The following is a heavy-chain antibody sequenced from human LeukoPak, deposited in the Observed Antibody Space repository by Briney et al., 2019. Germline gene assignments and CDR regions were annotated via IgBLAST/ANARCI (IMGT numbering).Heavy chain of an antibody. V-gene: IGHV4-38-2*02. CDR2: IYHSGST. D-gene: IGHD3-9*01. CDR1: GYSISSGYY. Sequence: SETLSLTCTVSGYSISSGYYWGWIRQPPGQGLEWIGSIYHSGSTYYNPSLKSRVTISVDTSKNQFSLKLSSVTAADTAVYYCARDRAPGILTGYYMAGWFDPWGQGTLVTVSS. J-gene: IGHJ5*02. CDR3: ARDRAPGILTGYYMAGWFDP.